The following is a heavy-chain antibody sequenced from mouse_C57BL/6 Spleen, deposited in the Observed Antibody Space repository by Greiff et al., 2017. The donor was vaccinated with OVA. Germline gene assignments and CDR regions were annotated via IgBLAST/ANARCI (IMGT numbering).Heavy chain of an antibody. D-gene: IGHD1-1*01. CDR2: IDPSDSET. V-gene: IGHV1-52*01. CDR1: GYTFTSYW. CDR3: ASEGGYYGSPFAY. J-gene: IGHJ3*01. Sequence: QVQLQQSGAELVRPGSSVTLSCKASGYTFTSYWMHWVKQRPIQGLEWIGNIDPSDSETHYNQKFKDKATLTVDKSSSTAYMQLSSLTSEDSAVYDCASEGGYYGSPFAYWGQGTLVTVSA.